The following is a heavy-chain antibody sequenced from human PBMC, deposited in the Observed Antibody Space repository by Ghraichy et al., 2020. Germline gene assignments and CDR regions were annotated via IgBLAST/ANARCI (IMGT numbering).Heavy chain of an antibody. CDR1: GFTFSSYA. D-gene: IGHD2-8*01. CDR2: TSGSGGST. Sequence: GGSLRLSCAASGFTFSSYAMTWVRQAPGKGLEWVSATSGSGGSTYYADSVKGRFTISRDNSKNTLYLHMNSLRAEDTAVYNCAKDLIGTYYYYGLDVWGQGTTVTVSS. J-gene: IGHJ6*02. V-gene: IGHV3-23*01. CDR3: AKDLIGTYYYYGLDV.